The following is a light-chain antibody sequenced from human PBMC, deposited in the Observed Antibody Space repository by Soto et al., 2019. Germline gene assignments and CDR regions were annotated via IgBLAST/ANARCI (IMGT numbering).Light chain of an antibody. V-gene: IGLV1-40*01. CDR2: GNT. Sequence: QSALPQPPSVSGAPGQRVTISCTGSSSNIGAGYDVQWYQQLPGAAPRLLIFGNTNRPSGVPDRFSGSRSGTSASLAISGLQAEDEADYYCQSYDISLSVSVVFGGGTQLTVL. CDR3: QSYDISLSVSVV. J-gene: IGLJ2*01. CDR1: SSNIGAGYD.